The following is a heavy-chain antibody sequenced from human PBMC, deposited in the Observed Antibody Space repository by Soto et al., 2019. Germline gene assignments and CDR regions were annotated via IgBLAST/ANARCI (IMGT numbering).Heavy chain of an antibody. CDR1: GFTISTHG. Sequence: QVQLVESGGGVVQPGTSLRLSCAASGFTISTHGMHWVRQATGKGLEWVANIWYDGSNRFYADSVKGRFTISKDNSKNKLYLQMSSRRDEDTAVYYCAAATTWNFHVHYWGQGTQFTVSS. J-gene: IGHJ4*02. D-gene: IGHD1-7*01. CDR3: AAATTWNFHVHY. V-gene: IGHV3-33*01. CDR2: IWYDGSNR.